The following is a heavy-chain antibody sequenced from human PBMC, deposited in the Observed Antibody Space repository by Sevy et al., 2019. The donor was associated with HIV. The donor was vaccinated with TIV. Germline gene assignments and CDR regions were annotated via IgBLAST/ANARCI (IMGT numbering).Heavy chain of an antibody. CDR1: GYTFTSYD. J-gene: IGHJ4*02. Sequence: ASVKVSCKASGYTFTSYDINWVRQATGQGLEWMGWMNPNSGNTGYAQKFQGRVTMTRNTSISTAYMELSSLRSEDTAVYYCARVDDRASYFHYWGQGTLVTVSS. CDR3: ARVDDRASYFHY. V-gene: IGHV1-8*01. CDR2: MNPNSGNT. D-gene: IGHD3-22*01.